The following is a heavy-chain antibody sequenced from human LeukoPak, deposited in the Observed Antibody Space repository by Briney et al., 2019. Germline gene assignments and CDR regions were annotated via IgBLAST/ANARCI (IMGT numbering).Heavy chain of an antibody. CDR1: GFTFSSYA. Sequence: GGSLRLSCAASGFTFSSYAMSWVRQAPGKGLEWVSGISGSGGSTYYADSVKGRFTISRDNSKNTLYLQMNSLRAEDPAVYYCAKEGGYCSSSSCYDGYYFDYWGQGTLVTVSS. CDR3: AKEGGYCSSSSCYDGYYFDY. D-gene: IGHD2-2*01. J-gene: IGHJ4*02. V-gene: IGHV3-23*01. CDR2: ISGSGGST.